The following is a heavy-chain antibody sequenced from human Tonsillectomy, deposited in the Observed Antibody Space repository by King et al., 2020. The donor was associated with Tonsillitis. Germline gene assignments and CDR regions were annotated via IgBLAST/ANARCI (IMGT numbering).Heavy chain of an antibody. J-gene: IGHJ6*02. CDR2: IYPGDSDT. D-gene: IGHD3-10*01. Sequence: VQLVESGAEVKKPGESLKISCKGSGYSFTSYWIGWVRQMPGKGLEWMGIIYPGDSDTRYSPSFQGQVTISADKSISTAYLQWSSLKASDTAMYYCALNGNIHGSANGMDVWGQGTTVTVSS. CDR3: ALNGNIHGSANGMDV. V-gene: IGHV5-51*01. CDR1: GYSFTSYW.